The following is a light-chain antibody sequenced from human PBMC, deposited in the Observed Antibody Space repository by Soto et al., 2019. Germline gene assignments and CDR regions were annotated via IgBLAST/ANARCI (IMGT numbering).Light chain of an antibody. J-gene: IGKJ2*01. V-gene: IGKV1-5*01. CDR3: QQYNSYSPET. CDR1: QSISSW. CDR2: DAS. Sequence: DIQMTQSPSTLSASVGDRVTITCRASQSISSWLAWYQQKPGKAPKLLIYDASSLESGVPSRFSGSGSGTEFTLTISRLQPDDFATYYCQQYNSYSPETFGQGTKPEIK.